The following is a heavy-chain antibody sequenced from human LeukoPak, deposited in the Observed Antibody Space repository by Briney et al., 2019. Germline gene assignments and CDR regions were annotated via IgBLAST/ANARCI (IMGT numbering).Heavy chain of an antibody. CDR2: INAGNGNT. V-gene: IGHV1-3*01. CDR1: GYTFTDYY. J-gene: IGHJ5*02. CDR3: AGATPGKWFDP. Sequence: GASVKVSCKASGYTFTDYYMHWVRQAPGQRLEWMGWINAGNGNTEYSQKFQGRVTITRDTSASTAYMELSSLRSEDTAVYYCAGATPGKWFDPWGQGTLVTVSS.